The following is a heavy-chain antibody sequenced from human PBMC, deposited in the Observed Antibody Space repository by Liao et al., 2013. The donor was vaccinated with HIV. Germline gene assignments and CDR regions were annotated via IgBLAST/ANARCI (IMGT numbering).Heavy chain of an antibody. V-gene: IGHV4-4*07. D-gene: IGHD3-3*01. CDR2: IHTSGST. CDR3: ARILRFLNPENRGLFDN. J-gene: IGHJ4*02. Sequence: QVQLQESGPGLVRPSETLSLSCTVSEGSMGSYYWSWIRQPAGKEMEWIGRIHTSGSTNYNPSLQSRVTMSIDTSKRQFLLHLNSVTAADTAVYYCARILRFLNPENRGLFDNWGQGTLVTVSS. CDR1: EGSMGSYY.